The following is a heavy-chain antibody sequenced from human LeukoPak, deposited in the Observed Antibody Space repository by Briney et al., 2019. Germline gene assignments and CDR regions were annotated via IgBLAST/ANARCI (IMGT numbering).Heavy chain of an antibody. V-gene: IGHV3-21*01. Sequence: GGSLRLSCAASGVTFSSYGMNWVRQAPGKGLEWVSSISSSSSYIYYADSVKGRFTISRDNAKNSLYLQMNSLRAEDTAVYYCARMSVSSGYYHDYWGQGTLVTVSS. J-gene: IGHJ4*02. D-gene: IGHD3-22*01. CDR3: ARMSVSSGYYHDY. CDR1: GVTFSSYG. CDR2: ISSSSSYI.